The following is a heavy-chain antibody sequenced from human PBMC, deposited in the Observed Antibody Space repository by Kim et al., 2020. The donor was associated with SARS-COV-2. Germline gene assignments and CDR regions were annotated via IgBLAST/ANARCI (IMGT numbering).Heavy chain of an antibody. V-gene: IGHV4-59*13. J-gene: IGHJ4*02. CDR2: IYYSGST. D-gene: IGHD6-19*01. CDR3: ARVFSSGWYFDY. CDR1: GGSISSYY. Sequence: SETLSLTCTVSGGSISSYYWSWIRQPPGKGLEWIGYIYYSGSTNYNPSLKSRVTISVDTSKNQFSLKLSSVTAADTAVYYCARVFSSGWYFDYWGQGTLVTVSS.